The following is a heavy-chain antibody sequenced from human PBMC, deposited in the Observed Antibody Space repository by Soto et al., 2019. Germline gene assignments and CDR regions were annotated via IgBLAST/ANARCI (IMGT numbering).Heavy chain of an antibody. D-gene: IGHD3-22*01. CDR3: AGDPDSHYNDSHASSYP. V-gene: IGHV1-69*04. Sequence: SVTVSCKACGGTFSTYTITWVQQAPGQRLEWMGRIIPIIGIINYAQKFQGRVTITADKFTGTAYMELTRLRSDDTAVYYCAGDPDSHYNDSHASSYPWGQGTLVTVSS. CDR1: GGTFSTYT. J-gene: IGHJ5*02. CDR2: IIPIIGII.